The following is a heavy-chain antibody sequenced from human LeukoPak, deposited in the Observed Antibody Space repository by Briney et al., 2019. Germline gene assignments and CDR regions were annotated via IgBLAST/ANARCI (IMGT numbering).Heavy chain of an antibody. V-gene: IGHV4-61*08. Sequence: PSQTLSLTCTVSGGSISSGGYYWSWIRQPPGKGLEWIGYIYYSGSTNYNPSLKSRVTISVDTSKNQFSLKLSSVTAADTAVYYCARDSSSSSRYYYYGMDVWGQGTTVTVSS. CDR2: IYYSGST. CDR3: ARDSSSSSRYYYYGMDV. J-gene: IGHJ6*02. CDR1: GGSISSGGYY. D-gene: IGHD6-13*01.